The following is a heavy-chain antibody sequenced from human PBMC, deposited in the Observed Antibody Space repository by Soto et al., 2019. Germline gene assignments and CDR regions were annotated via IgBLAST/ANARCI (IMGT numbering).Heavy chain of an antibody. J-gene: IGHJ4*02. CDR2: IWYDGSNK. CDR3: ARAPPDIVVVPAAFDY. D-gene: IGHD2-2*01. CDR1: GFTFSSYG. V-gene: IGHV3-33*01. Sequence: GGSLRLSCAASGFTFSSYGMHWVRQAPGKGLEWVAVIWYDGSNKYYADSVKGRFTISRDNSKNTLYLQMNSLRAEDTAVYYCARAPPDIVVVPAAFDYWGQGTLVTVSS.